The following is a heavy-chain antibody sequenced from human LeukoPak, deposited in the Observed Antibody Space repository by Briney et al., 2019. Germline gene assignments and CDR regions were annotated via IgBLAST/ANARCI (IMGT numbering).Heavy chain of an antibody. CDR1: GYTFTGYY. Sequence: GASVKVSCKASGYTFTGYYMHWVRQAPGQGLEWMGRINPNSGGTNYAQKFQGRVTMTRDTSISTAYMELSRLRSDDTAVCYCARVNTISYSSGWYGDYWGQGTLVTVSS. D-gene: IGHD6-19*01. CDR3: ARVNTISYSSGWYGDY. CDR2: INPNSGGT. J-gene: IGHJ4*02. V-gene: IGHV1-2*06.